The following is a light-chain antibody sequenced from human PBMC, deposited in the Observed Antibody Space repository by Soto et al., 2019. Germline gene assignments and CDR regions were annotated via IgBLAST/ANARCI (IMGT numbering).Light chain of an antibody. Sequence: QSALTQPASVSGSPGQSITISCTGTSSDVGGYNYVSWYQHHPGKAPKLMIFDLSNRPSGVSNRFSGSKSGNTASLTISGLQAEDEADYYCSSYTASSTYVFGTGTKLTVL. J-gene: IGLJ1*01. CDR3: SSYTASSTYV. CDR1: SSDVGGYNY. V-gene: IGLV2-14*03. CDR2: DLS.